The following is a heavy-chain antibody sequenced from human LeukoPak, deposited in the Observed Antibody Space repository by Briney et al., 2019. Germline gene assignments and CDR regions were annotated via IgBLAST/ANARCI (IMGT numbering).Heavy chain of an antibody. CDR1: GFTFSSYA. V-gene: IGHV3-30-3*01. CDR2: ISYDGSNK. CDR3: ARDGILVRSYYYYGMDV. Sequence: GGSLRLSCAASGFTFSSYAMHWVRQAPGKGLEWVAVISYDGSNKYYADSVKGRFTISRGNSKNTLYLQMNSLRAEDTAVYYCARDGILVRSYYYYGMDVWGQGTTVTVSS. D-gene: IGHD2-2*01. J-gene: IGHJ6*02.